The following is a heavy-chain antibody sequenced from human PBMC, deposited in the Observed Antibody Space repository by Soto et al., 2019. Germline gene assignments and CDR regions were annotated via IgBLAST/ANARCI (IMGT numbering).Heavy chain of an antibody. CDR3: ASRTGPGIAVAGTGFDP. Sequence: GGSLRLSCAASGFTFSSYAMSWVRQAPGKGLEWVSAISGSGGSTYYADPVKGRFTISRDNSKNTLYLQMNSLRAEDTAVYYCASRTGPGIAVAGTGFDPWGQGTLVTVSS. J-gene: IGHJ5*02. D-gene: IGHD6-19*01. CDR1: GFTFSSYA. CDR2: ISGSGGST. V-gene: IGHV3-23*01.